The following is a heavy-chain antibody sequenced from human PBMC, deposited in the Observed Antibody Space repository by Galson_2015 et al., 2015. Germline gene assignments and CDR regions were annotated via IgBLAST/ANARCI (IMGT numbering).Heavy chain of an antibody. Sequence: ETLSLTCAVYGGSFSGYYWSWIRQPPGKGLEWIGEINHSGSTNYNPSLKSRVTISVDTSKNQFSLKLSSVTAADTAVYYCARRAPWLPLRSYYYMDVWGKGTTVTVSS. V-gene: IGHV4-34*01. CDR2: INHSGST. CDR1: GGSFSGYY. D-gene: IGHD6-19*01. CDR3: ARRAPWLPLRSYYYMDV. J-gene: IGHJ6*03.